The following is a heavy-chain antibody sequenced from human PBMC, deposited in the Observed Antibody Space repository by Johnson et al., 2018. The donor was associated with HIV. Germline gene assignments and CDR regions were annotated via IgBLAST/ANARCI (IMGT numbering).Heavy chain of an antibody. CDR2: ISGSGGST. V-gene: IGHV3-23*04. CDR1: GFTFSSYW. CDR3: ARVEPIRRAIDAFDI. Sequence: EKLVESGGGLVQPGGSLRLSCEASGFTFSSYWMSWVRQAPGKGLEWVSAISGSGGSTYYADSVKGRFTISRDNSKNSLYLQLNSLRAEDTAVYYCARVEPIRRAIDAFDIWGQGTMVTVSS. J-gene: IGHJ3*02.